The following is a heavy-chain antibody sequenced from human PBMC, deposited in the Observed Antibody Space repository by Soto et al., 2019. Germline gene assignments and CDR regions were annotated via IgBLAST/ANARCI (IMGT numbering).Heavy chain of an antibody. CDR1: GFTFSHDV. Sequence: GGSLRLSCAASGFTFSHDVMRWVRQAPGKGLEWVSSITTNGDNTWYADSVKGRFTISRDNSKNTLYLQMNSLRVEDTALFYCARYHSKEFHYGMDVWGLGTTVTVSS. V-gene: IGHV3-23*01. CDR2: ITTNGDNT. D-gene: IGHD4-4*01. CDR3: ARYHSKEFHYGMDV. J-gene: IGHJ6*02.